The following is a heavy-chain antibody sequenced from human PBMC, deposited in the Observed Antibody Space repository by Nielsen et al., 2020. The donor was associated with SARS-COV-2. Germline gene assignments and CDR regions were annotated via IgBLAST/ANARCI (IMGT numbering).Heavy chain of an antibody. D-gene: IGHD4-11*01. Sequence: GESLKISCAASGFTFSSYALHWVRQAPGKGLEWVAVISYDGSNKYYADSVKGRFTISRDNSKNTLYLQMNSLRAEDTAVYYCARADYSNSPFYYYAMDVWGQGTVVTVSS. CDR2: ISYDGSNK. V-gene: IGHV3-30*04. J-gene: IGHJ6*02. CDR3: ARADYSNSPFYYYAMDV. CDR1: GFTFSSYA.